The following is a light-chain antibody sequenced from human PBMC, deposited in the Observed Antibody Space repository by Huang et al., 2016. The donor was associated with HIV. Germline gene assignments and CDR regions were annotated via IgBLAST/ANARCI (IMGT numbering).Light chain of an antibody. CDR1: QSVSRN. J-gene: IGKJ2*01. V-gene: IGKV3-15*01. CDR3: QQYNNWPPMYT. Sequence: EIVLTQSPATRSMSPGQRATLSCRASQSVSRNLAWFQQKPGQAPRLLIYGASTRATGIPARFSGSGSGTEFTLTISRLQSEDFAVYYCQQYNNWPPMYTFGQGTKLEV. CDR2: GAS.